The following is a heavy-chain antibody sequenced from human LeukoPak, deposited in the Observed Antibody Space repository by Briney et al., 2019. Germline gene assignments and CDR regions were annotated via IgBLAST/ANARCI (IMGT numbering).Heavy chain of an antibody. D-gene: IGHD3-22*01. CDR2: INPNSGGT. Sequence: ASVKVSCKASGYTFTGYYMHWVRQAPGQGLEWMGWINPNSGGTNYAQKFQGRVTMTRDTSITTAYVELNRLRSDDTAVYYCARGDDSSGYYQGNWFDPWGLGTLVTVSS. CDR1: GYTFTGYY. J-gene: IGHJ5*02. CDR3: ARGDDSSGYYQGNWFDP. V-gene: IGHV1-2*02.